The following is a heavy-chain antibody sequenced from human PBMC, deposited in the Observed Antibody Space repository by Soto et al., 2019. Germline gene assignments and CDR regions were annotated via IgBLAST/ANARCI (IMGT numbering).Heavy chain of an antibody. Sequence: QVQLVQSGAEVKKPGASVKVSCKASGYTFTGYYIHWVRQAPGQGLEWMGWINPNSGGTKYPQKVQGKVTITNETPIITVYMSLTGLKVADTGVYFCARDLAKGGGSAGFDYWGQGTLVAVSS. D-gene: IGHD2-15*01. J-gene: IGHJ4*02. V-gene: IGHV1-2*02. CDR2: INPNSGGT. CDR1: GYTFTGYY. CDR3: ARDLAKGGGSAGFDY.